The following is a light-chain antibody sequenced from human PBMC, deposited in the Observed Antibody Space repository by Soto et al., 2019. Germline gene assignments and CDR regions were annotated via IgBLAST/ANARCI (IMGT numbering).Light chain of an antibody. V-gene: IGLV1-40*01. CDR3: QSYDTTLSRV. Sequence: QSLLTQPPSVSCASGQRVTISCTGTSSNIGAGYEVHWYQQLPGSAPKLLIQRTTTRPSGVPDRFSGSRSGTSASLAITGLQADDEADYYCQSYDTTLSRVFGTGTKANVL. CDR2: RTT. CDR1: SSNIGAGYE. J-gene: IGLJ1*01.